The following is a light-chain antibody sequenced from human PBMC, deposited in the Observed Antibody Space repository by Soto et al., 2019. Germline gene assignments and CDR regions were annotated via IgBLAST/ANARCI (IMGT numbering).Light chain of an antibody. CDR2: DAS. J-gene: IGKJ4*01. V-gene: IGKV3-15*01. Sequence: EMVRTQSPATLSVSPGERATLSCRASQSVNSNLAWYQQKPGQPPRLLIYDASTRATGIPARFSGSGSGTEFTLTISSLQSEDFAVYYCQQYNNWPPLTFGGGTKVDIK. CDR3: QQYNNWPPLT. CDR1: QSVNSN.